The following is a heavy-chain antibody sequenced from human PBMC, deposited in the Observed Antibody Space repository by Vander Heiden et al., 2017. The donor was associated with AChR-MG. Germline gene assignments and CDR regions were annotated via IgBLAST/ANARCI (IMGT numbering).Heavy chain of an antibody. J-gene: IGHJ3*02. CDR1: GGSISGYY. V-gene: IGHV4-59*01. Sequence: QVQLQESGPGLVKPSETLSRTCTVSGGSISGYYWSWIRQPPGKGLEWVGYIYYSGPTNYNPSLKSRVTISVDTSKNQFSLKLSSVTAADTAVYYCARTSAVVVTARDAFDIWGQGTMVTVSS. D-gene: IGHD2-21*02. CDR2: IYYSGPT. CDR3: ARTSAVVVTARDAFDI.